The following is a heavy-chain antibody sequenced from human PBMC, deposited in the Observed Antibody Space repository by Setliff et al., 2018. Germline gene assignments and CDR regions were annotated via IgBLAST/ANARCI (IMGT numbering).Heavy chain of an antibody. D-gene: IGHD3-22*01. V-gene: IGHV1-69*05. J-gene: IGHJ4*02. CDR3: VRVPQEAFYYYDRGNHFDS. CDR2: TIPMFGST. Sequence: ASVKVSCKASGDTFSSYGISWVRQAPGQGLEWMGGTIPMFGSTSYAQKFQGRVTIITDESTTTAYMELSSLGSEDTAVYYCVRVPQEAFYYYDRGNHFDSWGQGTLVTVSS. CDR1: GDTFSSYG.